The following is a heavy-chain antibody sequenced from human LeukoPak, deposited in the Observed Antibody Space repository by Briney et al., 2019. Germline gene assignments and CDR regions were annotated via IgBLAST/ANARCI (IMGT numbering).Heavy chain of an antibody. CDR2: ISSSSSNT. Sequence: GGSLRLSCAASGFTFSTSSMNWVRQVPGKGLEWVSSISSSSSNTYYADSVKARFTISRDNAKNSLYLQMNSLRAEDTVVYFCVLGSYQLPFDYWGQGTLVTVSS. J-gene: IGHJ4*02. CDR1: GFTFSTSS. D-gene: IGHD2-2*01. CDR3: VLGSYQLPFDY. V-gene: IGHV3-21*01.